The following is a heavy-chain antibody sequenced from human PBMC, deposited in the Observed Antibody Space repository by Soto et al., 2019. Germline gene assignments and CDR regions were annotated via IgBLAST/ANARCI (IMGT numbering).Heavy chain of an antibody. CDR3: AKGTGRYCSGGRCYLDDPFDY. CDR1: GFTFSNYA. D-gene: IGHD2-15*01. J-gene: IGHJ4*02. Sequence: EVHLLESGGDLVQPGGSLRLSCAASGFTFSNYAMSWVRQAPGKGLDWVSGISGSAASTFYADSVKGRFTISRDNSKNTLYLQMNSLRAEDTAVYYGAKGTGRYCSGGRCYLDDPFDYWGQGTLVTVSS. CDR2: ISGSAAST. V-gene: IGHV3-23*01.